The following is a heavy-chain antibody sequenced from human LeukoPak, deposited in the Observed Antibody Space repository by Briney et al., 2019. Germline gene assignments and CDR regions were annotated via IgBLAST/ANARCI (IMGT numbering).Heavy chain of an antibody. J-gene: IGHJ4*02. Sequence: PGGSLRLSCAASGFTFSSTWMHWVRQAPGKGLVWVSRINSDGSSRSYADSVKGRFTISRDSAKNTLYLQMDSLRAEDTAVYYWKRPQDGYNSFDFWGQGTLVNGSS. CDR3: KRPQDGYNSFDF. CDR2: INSDGSSR. CDR1: GFTFSSTW. V-gene: IGHV3-74*01. D-gene: IGHD5-24*01.